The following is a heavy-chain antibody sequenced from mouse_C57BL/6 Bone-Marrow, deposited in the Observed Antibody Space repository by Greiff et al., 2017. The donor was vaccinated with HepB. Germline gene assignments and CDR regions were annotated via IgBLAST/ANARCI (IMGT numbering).Heavy chain of an antibody. Sequence: VKLVESGPGLVAPSQSLSITCTVSGFSLTSYAISWVRQPPGKGLEWLGVIWTGGGTNYNSALKSRLSISKDNSKSQVFLKMNSLQTDDTARYYCARKRVYYGNYEDDYWGQGTTLTVSS. CDR2: IWTGGGT. CDR3: ARKRVYYGNYEDDY. D-gene: IGHD2-1*01. CDR1: GFSLTSYA. J-gene: IGHJ2*01. V-gene: IGHV2-9-1*01.